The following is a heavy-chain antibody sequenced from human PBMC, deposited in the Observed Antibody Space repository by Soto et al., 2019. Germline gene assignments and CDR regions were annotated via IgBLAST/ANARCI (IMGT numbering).Heavy chain of an antibody. CDR1: GGSISSGGYY. Sequence: SETLSLTWTVSGGSISSGGYYGSWIRQHPGKGLEWIGYIYYSGSTYYNPSLKSRVTISVDTSKNQFSLKLSSVTAADTAVYYCARSEYYYDSSGYYYGMDVWGQGTTVTVSS. CDR2: IYYSGST. V-gene: IGHV4-31*02. D-gene: IGHD3-22*01. J-gene: IGHJ6*02. CDR3: ARSEYYYDSSGYYYGMDV.